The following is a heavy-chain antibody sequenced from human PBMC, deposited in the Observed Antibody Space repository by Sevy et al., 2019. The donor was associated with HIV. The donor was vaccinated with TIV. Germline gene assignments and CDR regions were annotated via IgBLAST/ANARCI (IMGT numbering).Heavy chain of an antibody. CDR2: ISGSGGST. J-gene: IGHJ4*02. V-gene: IGHV3-23*01. CDR1: GFTFSSYA. Sequence: GGSLRLSCAASGFTFSSYAMGWVRQAPGKGLEWVSAISGSGGSTYYADSVKGRFTISRDNSKNTLYLQMNSLRAEDTAVYYCAKTGTSRLACCGGVRYDEVVWGQGTLVTVSS. D-gene: IGHD2-21*01. CDR3: AKTGTSRLACCGGVRYDEVV.